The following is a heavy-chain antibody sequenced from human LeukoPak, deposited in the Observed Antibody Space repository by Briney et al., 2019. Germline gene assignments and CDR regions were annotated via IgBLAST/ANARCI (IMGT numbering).Heavy chain of an antibody. D-gene: IGHD3-3*01. V-gene: IGHV4-59*12. CDR2: IYYSGST. J-gene: IGHJ4*02. Sequence: PSETLSLTCTVSGGSISSYYWSWIRQPPGKGLEWIGYIYYSGSTNYNPSLKSRVTISVDTSKNQFSLKLSSVTAADTAVYYCARGHRIITIFEVVITPFDYWGQGTLVTVSS. CDR1: GGSISSYY. CDR3: ARGHRIITIFEVVITPFDY.